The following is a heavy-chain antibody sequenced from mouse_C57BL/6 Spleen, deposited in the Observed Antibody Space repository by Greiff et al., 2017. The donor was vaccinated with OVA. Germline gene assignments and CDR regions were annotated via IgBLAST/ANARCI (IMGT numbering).Heavy chain of an antibody. D-gene: IGHD1-1*01. CDR2: IDPSDSYT. V-gene: IGHV1-50*01. CDR3: ARSRYGSDY. CDR1: GYTFTSYW. J-gene: IGHJ2*01. Sequence: VQLQQSGAELVKPGASVKLSCKASGYTFTSYWMQWVKQRPGQGLEWIGEIDPSDSYTNYNQKFKGKATLTVDTSSSTAYMQLSSLTSEDSAVYYCARSRYGSDYWGQGTTLTVSS.